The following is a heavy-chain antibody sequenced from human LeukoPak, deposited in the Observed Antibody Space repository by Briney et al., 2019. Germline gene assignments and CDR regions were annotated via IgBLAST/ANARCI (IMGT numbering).Heavy chain of an antibody. V-gene: IGHV1-69*05. D-gene: IGHD3-22*01. CDR3: ASNYDSSGYYYRT. J-gene: IGHJ5*02. CDR2: IIPIFGTA. CDR1: GGTFSSYA. Sequence: SVKVSCKASGGTFSSYAISWVRQAPGQGLEWMGRIIPIFGTANYAQKFQGRVTISTDESTSTAYMELSSLRSEDTAVYYCASNYDSSGYYYRTWGQGTLVTVSS.